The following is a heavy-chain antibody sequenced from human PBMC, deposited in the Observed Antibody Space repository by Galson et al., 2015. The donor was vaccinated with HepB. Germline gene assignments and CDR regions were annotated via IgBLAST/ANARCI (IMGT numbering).Heavy chain of an antibody. D-gene: IGHD2-15*01. Sequence: SLRLSCAASGFTFSSYAMHWVRQAPGKGLEWVAVISYDGTTKYYADSVKGRFTISSDNSQNTPHLQMNSLRAEDTAVYYCARDRCSSGSCYYFDYWGQGTLVTVSS. CDR3: ARDRCSSGSCYYFDY. CDR2: ISYDGTTK. J-gene: IGHJ4*02. V-gene: IGHV3-30-3*01. CDR1: GFTFSSYA.